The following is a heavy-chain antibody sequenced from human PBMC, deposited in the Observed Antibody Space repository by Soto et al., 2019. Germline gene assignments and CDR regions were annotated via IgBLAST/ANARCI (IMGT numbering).Heavy chain of an antibody. Sequence: SETLSLTCTVSGGSISSDYWCWIRQPPGKGLEWIGYIYYSGSTNYNPSLKSRVTISVDTSKNQFSLKLSSVTAADTAVYYCARRWGPTFDFWGQGTLVTVS. D-gene: IGHD1-26*01. CDR3: ARRWGPTFDF. J-gene: IGHJ4*02. V-gene: IGHV4-59*01. CDR1: GGSISSDY. CDR2: IYYSGST.